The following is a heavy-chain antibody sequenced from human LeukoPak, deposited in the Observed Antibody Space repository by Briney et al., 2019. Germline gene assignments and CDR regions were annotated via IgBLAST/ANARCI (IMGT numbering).Heavy chain of an antibody. J-gene: IGHJ5*02. CDR1: GGSFSGYY. Sequence: PSETLSLTCAVYGGSFSGYYWSWIRQPPGKGLEWIGEINHSGSTNYNPSLKSRVTISVDTSKNQFSLKLSSVTAADTAVYYCARHREYQLLWRNNWFDPWGQGTLVTVSS. D-gene: IGHD2-2*01. CDR2: INHSGST. V-gene: IGHV4-34*01. CDR3: ARHREYQLLWRNNWFDP.